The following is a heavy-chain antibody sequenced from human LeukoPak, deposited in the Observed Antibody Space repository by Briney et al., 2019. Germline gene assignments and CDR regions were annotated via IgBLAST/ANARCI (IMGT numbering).Heavy chain of an antibody. V-gene: IGHV1-46*01. CDR2: INPSGGST. CDR3: ARFALKTPPTD. CDR1: GYTFTSYY. J-gene: IGHJ4*02. Sequence: ASVKVSCKASGYTFTSYYMHWVRQAPGQGLEWMGIINPSGGSTSYAQKFQGRVTMTRDTSTSTVYMELSSLRAEDTAVYYCARFALKTPPTDWGQGTLVTVSS.